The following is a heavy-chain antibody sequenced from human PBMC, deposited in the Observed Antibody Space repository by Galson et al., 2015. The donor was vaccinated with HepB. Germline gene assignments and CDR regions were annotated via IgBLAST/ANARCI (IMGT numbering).Heavy chain of an antibody. V-gene: IGHV3-23*01. CDR3: AKSVVHLAASSGLSFDF. CDR2: LSGTGGTT. J-gene: IGHJ4*02. CDR1: GFTFYSYA. Sequence: SLRLSCAASGFTFYSYAMTWVRQAPGKGLEWVSTLSGTGGTTYYADSVRGRFTISRDNSQNTLYLQMSSLRADDTAVYYCAKSVVHLAASSGLSFDFWGQGILVTVSS. D-gene: IGHD6-25*01.